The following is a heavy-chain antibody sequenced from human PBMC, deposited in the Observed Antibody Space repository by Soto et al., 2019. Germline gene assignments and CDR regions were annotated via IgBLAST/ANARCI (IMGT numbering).Heavy chain of an antibody. CDR2: MDPNSGDT. CDR3: AREASAVVSLDY. V-gene: IGHV1-8*01. Sequence: GASVKVSCKASGYNISSYDIIWVRQAAGQGLEWMGWMDPNSGDTIYAQKFQDRVTMTCDTSVSTAYLELSSLSSDDTALYYCAREASAVVSLDYWGQGTLVTVSS. CDR1: GYNISSYD. D-gene: IGHD2-15*01. J-gene: IGHJ4*02.